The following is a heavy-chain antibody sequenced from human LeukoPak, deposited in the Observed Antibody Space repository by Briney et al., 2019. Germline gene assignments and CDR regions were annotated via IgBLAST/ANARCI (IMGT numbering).Heavy chain of an antibody. V-gene: IGHV5-10-1*01. Sequence: NLGESLKISCKGSGYSFTSYWNSWVRQMPGKGLEWMGRIDPSDSYTNYGPSFQGHVTISADKSISTAYLQWSSLKASDTAMYYCARRYGANDYWGQGTLVTVSS. J-gene: IGHJ4*02. CDR1: GYSFTSYW. CDR2: IDPSDSYT. CDR3: ARRYGANDY. D-gene: IGHD4/OR15-4a*01.